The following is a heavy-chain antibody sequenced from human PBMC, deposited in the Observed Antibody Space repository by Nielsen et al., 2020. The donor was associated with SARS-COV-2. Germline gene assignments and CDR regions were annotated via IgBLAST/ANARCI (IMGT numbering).Heavy chain of an antibody. Sequence: SVNVSCMASGYTFTGYYMHWVRQAPGQGLEWMGWINPNSGGTNYAQKFQGRVTMTRDTSISTAYMELSRLRSDDTAVYYCARVPRDSWGFDYWGQGTLVTVSS. CDR2: INPNSGGT. V-gene: IGHV1-2*02. D-gene: IGHD6-13*01. J-gene: IGHJ4*02. CDR3: ARVPRDSWGFDY. CDR1: GYTFTGYY.